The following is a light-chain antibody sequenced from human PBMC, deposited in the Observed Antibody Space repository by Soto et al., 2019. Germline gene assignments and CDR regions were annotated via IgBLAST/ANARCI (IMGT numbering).Light chain of an antibody. Sequence: PGERATLSCRASQSVPNYLAWYQQKPGQAPRLLIYGAFSRATGIPARFRGSGSETDFTLTISSLEPEDLALYYGQQRSNWPRTFRQGTKV. V-gene: IGKV3-11*01. CDR2: GAF. CDR3: QQRSNWPRT. J-gene: IGKJ1*01. CDR1: QSVPNY.